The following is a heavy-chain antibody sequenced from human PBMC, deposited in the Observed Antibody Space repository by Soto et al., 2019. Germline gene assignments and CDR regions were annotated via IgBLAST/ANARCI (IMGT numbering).Heavy chain of an antibody. D-gene: IGHD3-22*01. CDR1: GGSISSSSYY. J-gene: IGHJ6*02. V-gene: IGHV4-39*01. Sequence: SETLSLTCTVSGGSISSSSYYWGWIRQPPGKGLEWIGSIYYSGSTYYNPSLKSRVTISVDTSKNQFSLKLSSVTAADTAVYYCARGRRVVSGGLGMDVWGQGTTVTVSS. CDR2: IYYSGST. CDR3: ARGRRVVSGGLGMDV.